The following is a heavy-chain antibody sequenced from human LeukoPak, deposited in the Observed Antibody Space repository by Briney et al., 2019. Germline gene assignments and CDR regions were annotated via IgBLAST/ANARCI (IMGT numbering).Heavy chain of an antibody. Sequence: GGSLRLSCAASGFTFSSYGMHWVRQAPGKGLEWVAFIRYDGSNKYYADSVKGRFTISRDNSKNTLYLQMNSLRAEDTAVYYCASAKHYDFWSGRKSGFDPWGQGTLVTVSS. J-gene: IGHJ5*02. CDR3: ASAKHYDFWSGRKSGFDP. D-gene: IGHD3-3*01. CDR2: IRYDGSNK. V-gene: IGHV3-30*02. CDR1: GFTFSSYG.